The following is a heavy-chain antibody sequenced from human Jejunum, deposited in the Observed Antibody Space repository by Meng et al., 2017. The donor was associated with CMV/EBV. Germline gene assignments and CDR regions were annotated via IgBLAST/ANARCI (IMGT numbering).Heavy chain of an antibody. Sequence: QRQLEESGPGLVKPSETLSLTCTMSGASISDSSYYWGWIRQPPGKGLEWIGSVYYSGSTYYNPSLESRVTISVDTSKNQFSLNLTSVTAADTATYYCARDPTPDGSDYWGRGTLVTVSS. V-gene: IGHV4-39*07. CDR1: GASISDSSYY. D-gene: IGHD3-10*01. CDR3: ARDPTPDGSDY. J-gene: IGHJ4*02. CDR2: VYYSGST.